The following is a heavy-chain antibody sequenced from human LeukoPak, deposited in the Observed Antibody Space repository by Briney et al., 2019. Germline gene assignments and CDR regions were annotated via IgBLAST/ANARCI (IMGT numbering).Heavy chain of an antibody. CDR1: GFTFTNSA. Sequence: ASVKVSCKASGFTFTNSAVQWARQARGQRLEWIGWIVVGSGDTNSAQKFQERVTITRDMSTSTAYMELSSLRSEDTAVYYCAAAVQYYYDGSGYYNFDYWGQGTLVTVSS. V-gene: IGHV1-58*01. J-gene: IGHJ4*02. CDR3: AAAVQYYYDGSGYYNFDY. CDR2: IVVGSGDT. D-gene: IGHD3-22*01.